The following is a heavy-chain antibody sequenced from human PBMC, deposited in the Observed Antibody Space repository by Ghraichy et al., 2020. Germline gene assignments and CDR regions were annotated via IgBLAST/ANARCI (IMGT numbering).Heavy chain of an antibody. CDR3: AKGVSNIGLMGD. J-gene: IGHJ4*02. CDR1: GFIFSSYA. CDR2: VSGGGIT. Sequence: LSLTCVASGFIFSSYAINWVRQAPGKGLEWVAVVSGGGITYFADSVRGRFTISRDNSKNSVYLQMDSLRAEDTAVYYCAKGVSNIGLMGDWGQGTLVTVSS. V-gene: IGHV3-23*01. D-gene: IGHD2-8*01.